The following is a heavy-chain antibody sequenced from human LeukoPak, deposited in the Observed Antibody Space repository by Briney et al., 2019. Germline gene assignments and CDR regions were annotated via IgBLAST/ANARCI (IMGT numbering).Heavy chain of an antibody. CDR1: GVSFSGYY. J-gene: IGHJ4*02. V-gene: IGHV4-34*01. CDR3: ARRPRWLQLNYYFDY. CDR2: INHSGST. Sequence: PSETLSLTCAVYGVSFSGYYWSWIRQPPGKGLEWIGEINHSGSTNYNPSLKSRVTISVDTSKNQFSLKLSSVTAADTAVYYCARRPRWLQLNYYFDYWGQGTLVTVSS. D-gene: IGHD5-24*01.